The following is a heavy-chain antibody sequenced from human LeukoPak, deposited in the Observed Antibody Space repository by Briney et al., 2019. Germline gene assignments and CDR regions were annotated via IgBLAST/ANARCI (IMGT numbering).Heavy chain of an antibody. J-gene: IGHJ6*03. CDR3: ARGDSSGWRYYYYYMDV. CDR1: GDSISYFY. Sequence: PSETLSLTCSVSGDSISYFYWSWIRQAAGKGLEWIGRISGSGSTDYNPSLKSRVTISVDTSKNQFSLKLSSVTAADTAVYYCARGDSSGWRYYYYYMDVWGKGTTVTISS. D-gene: IGHD6-19*01. V-gene: IGHV4-4*07. CDR2: ISGSGST.